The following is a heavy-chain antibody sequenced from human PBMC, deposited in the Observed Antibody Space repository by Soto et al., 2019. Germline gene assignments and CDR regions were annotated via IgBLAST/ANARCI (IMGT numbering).Heavy chain of an antibody. J-gene: IGHJ4*02. V-gene: IGHV4-61*01. CDR2: IYYSGST. Sequence: PSETLSLTCTVSGGSVSSGSYYWSWIRQPPGKGLEWIGYIYYSGSTNYNPSLKSRVTISVDTSKNQFSLKLSSVTAADTAVYYCARAHIAAAGSFDYWGQGTLVTVSS. CDR3: ARAHIAAAGSFDY. D-gene: IGHD6-13*01. CDR1: GGSVSSGSYY.